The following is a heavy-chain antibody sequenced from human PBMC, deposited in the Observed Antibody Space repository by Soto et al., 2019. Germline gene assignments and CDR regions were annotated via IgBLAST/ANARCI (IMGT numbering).Heavy chain of an antibody. V-gene: IGHV4-39*01. CDR1: GYSVSTSDYY. CDR2: MLYSGLT. CDR3: APLSVSLSGPYGIHV. D-gene: IGHD2-15*01. J-gene: IGHJ6*02. Sequence: PSETLSFTCSVSGYSVSTSDYYWTWIRQPPGKGLEWIGSMLYSGLTYYNPSLKSRVTLSVDTSKNQFSVRLNSGTASDTAVYYCAPLSVSLSGPYGIHVWGQGTTVTVSS.